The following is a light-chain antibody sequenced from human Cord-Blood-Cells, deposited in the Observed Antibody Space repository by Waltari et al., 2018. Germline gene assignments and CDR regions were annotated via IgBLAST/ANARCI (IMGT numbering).Light chain of an antibody. Sequence: SYELTHPPSASVSPGHTATITRAGHALPKQSASWYQQKPGQAPVLVIYKDSERPSGIPERFSGSSSGTTVTLTISGVQAEDEADYYCQSADSSGTYVVFGGGTKLTVL. J-gene: IGLJ2*01. CDR2: KDS. CDR3: QSADSSGTYVV. CDR1: ALPKQS. V-gene: IGLV3-25*03.